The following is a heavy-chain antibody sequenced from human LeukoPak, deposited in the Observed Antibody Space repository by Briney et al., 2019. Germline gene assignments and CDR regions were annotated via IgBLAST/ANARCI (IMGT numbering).Heavy chain of an antibody. CDR1: GFTFSSYE. CDR3: TTGAMIVS. D-gene: IGHD3-22*01. V-gene: IGHV3-15*01. CDR2: IKRKTDGGTT. Sequence: KPGGSLRLSCAASGFTFSSYEMNWVRQAPGKGLEWVGRIKRKTDGGTTDYAAPVKGRFTISRDDSKNTLFLQMNSLKTEDTAVYYCTTGAMIVSWGQGTLVTVSS. J-gene: IGHJ5*02.